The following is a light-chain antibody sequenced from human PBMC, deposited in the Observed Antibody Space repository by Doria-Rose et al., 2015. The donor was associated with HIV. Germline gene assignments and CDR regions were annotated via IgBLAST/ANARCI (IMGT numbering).Light chain of an antibody. CDR2: AAS. CDR1: QTVSTY. V-gene: IGKV1-39*01. CDR3: QQTYSSPLWT. Sequence: QSPSSLSASIGDRVTITCRASQTVSTYLNWFQQEPGKAPKLLIYAASRLQSGVPSRFSGSGSGTDFTLTISGLQTGDFATYYCQQTYSSPLWTVGQGTK. J-gene: IGKJ1*01.